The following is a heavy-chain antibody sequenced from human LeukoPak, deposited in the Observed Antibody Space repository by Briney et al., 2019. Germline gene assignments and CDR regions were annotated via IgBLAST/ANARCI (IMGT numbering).Heavy chain of an antibody. CDR2: MNPNSGNT. Sequence: ASVKVSCKASGYTFTSYDINWVRQATGQGLEWMGWMNPNSGNTGYAQKFQGRVTITRNTSISTAYMELRSLRSEDTAVYYCARDGGYKNWNYYYYYMDVWGKGTTVTVSS. CDR3: ARDGGYKNWNYYYYYMDV. D-gene: IGHD5-24*01. V-gene: IGHV1-8*01. J-gene: IGHJ6*03. CDR1: GYTFTSYD.